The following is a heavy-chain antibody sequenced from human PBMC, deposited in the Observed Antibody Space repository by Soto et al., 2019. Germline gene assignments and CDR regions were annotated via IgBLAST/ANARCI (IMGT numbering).Heavy chain of an antibody. CDR1: VFTFSSYA. D-gene: IGHD3-3*01. CDR3: AKGVYYDFWSGYLPFDY. J-gene: IGHJ4*02. CDR2: ISGSGGST. V-gene: IGHV3-23*01. Sequence: GGSLRLSCAASVFTFSSYAMSWVRQAPGKGLEWVSAISGSGGSTYYADSVKGRFTISRDNSKNTLYLQMNSLRAEDTAVYYCAKGVYYDFWSGYLPFDYWGQGTLVTVS.